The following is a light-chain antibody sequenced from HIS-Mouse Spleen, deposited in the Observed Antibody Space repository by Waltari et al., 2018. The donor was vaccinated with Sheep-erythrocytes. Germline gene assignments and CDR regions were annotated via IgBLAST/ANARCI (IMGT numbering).Light chain of an antibody. J-gene: IGLJ2*01. CDR2: DVS. Sequence: QSALTQSASVSGSPGQSITISCTGTSSDVGSYNLVSWYQQHPGKAPKLMIYDVSKRPSGAPDRFSGSKSGNTASLTISGLQAEDEADYYCCSYAGSYTLVFGGGTKLTVL. CDR3: CSYAGSYTLV. CDR1: SSDVGSYNL. V-gene: IGLV2-11*01.